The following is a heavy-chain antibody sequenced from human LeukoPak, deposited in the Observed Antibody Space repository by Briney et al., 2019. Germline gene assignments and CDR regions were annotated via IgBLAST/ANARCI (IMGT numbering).Heavy chain of an antibody. CDR3: ARDGEDCGGDCYSIVYYYGMDV. J-gene: IGHJ6*02. CDR1: GYTFTNYY. Sequence: ASVKVSCKASGYTFTNYYIHWVRQAPGQGLEWMGMMNPSRGSTNYAQKFQGRVSMTRDTSTSTVYMELSSLRSEDTGAYYCARDGEDCGGDCYSIVYYYGMDVWGQGTTVTVSS. D-gene: IGHD2-21*02. CDR2: MNPSRGST. V-gene: IGHV1-46*01.